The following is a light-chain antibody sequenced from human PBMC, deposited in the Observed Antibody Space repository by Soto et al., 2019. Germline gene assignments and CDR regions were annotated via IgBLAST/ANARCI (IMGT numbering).Light chain of an antibody. CDR2: KAS. CDR3: QQSNTYWT. J-gene: IGKJ1*01. Sequence: DIQMTQSPSTLSASVGDRVTITCRASQSISNWLAWYQQKPGKAPKLLIYKASNLESGVPSRFSGSGSGTEFTLTISSLQPDDFAADYCQQSNTYWTFGQGTKVEI. V-gene: IGKV1-5*03. CDR1: QSISNW.